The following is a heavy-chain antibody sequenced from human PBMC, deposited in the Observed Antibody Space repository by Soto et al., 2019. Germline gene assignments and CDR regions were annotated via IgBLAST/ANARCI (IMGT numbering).Heavy chain of an antibody. CDR1: GVSLTGYH. J-gene: IGHJ5*02. V-gene: IGHV4-59*01. CDR2: VYYSGSV. CDR3: VRRLTPGSFDH. Sequence: QVHLQESGPGLVKPSETLSLTCNVSGVSLTGYHWNWIRQPPGKTLEWIGFVYYSGSVSYNPSLTGRASISVDRSKNQFSLRLTSVTAAATAVYYCVRRLTPGSFDHWGQGTLVTVSS.